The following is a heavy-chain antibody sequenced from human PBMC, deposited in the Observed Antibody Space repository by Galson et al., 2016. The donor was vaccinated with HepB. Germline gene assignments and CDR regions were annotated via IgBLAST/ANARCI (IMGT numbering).Heavy chain of an antibody. CDR2: ISSSSSTI. D-gene: IGHD3-10*01. V-gene: IGHV3-48*02. CDR3: AREIPSRGKSDY. J-gene: IGHJ4*02. Sequence: SLRLSCAGSGLTFSRKGMGWVRQAPGKGLEWVSYISSSSSTICYADSVKGRFTISRDNAKNSLYLQMNSLRDEDTAVYYCAREIPSRGKSDYWGQGTLVTVSS. CDR1: GLTFSRKG.